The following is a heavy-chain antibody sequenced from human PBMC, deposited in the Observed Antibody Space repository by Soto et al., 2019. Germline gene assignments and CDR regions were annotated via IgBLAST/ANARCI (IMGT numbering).Heavy chain of an antibody. Sequence: SETLSLTCTVSGGSISSYYWSWIRQPPGKGLEWIGYIYYSGSTNYNPSLRSRVTISVDTSKNQFSLKLSSVTAADTAVYYCSRDNGYSYGYTLDHWGQGTLVTVSS. CDR2: IYYSGST. D-gene: IGHD5-18*01. CDR3: SRDNGYSYGYTLDH. J-gene: IGHJ4*02. V-gene: IGHV4-59*01. CDR1: GGSISSYY.